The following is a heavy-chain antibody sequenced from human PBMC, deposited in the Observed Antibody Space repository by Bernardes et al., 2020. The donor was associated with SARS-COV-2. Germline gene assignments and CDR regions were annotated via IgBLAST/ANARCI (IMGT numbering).Heavy chain of an antibody. J-gene: IGHJ5*02. D-gene: IGHD6-19*01. V-gene: IGHV4-59*01. CDR2: IYYSGST. CDR3: AGTGYSSGWTLWGWFDP. Sequence: SETLSLTCTVSGGSISSYYWSWIRQPPGKGLEWIGYIYYSGSTNYNPSLKSRVTISVDTSKNQFSLKLSSVTAADTAVYYCAGTGYSSGWTLWGWFDPWGQGTLVTVSS. CDR1: GGSISSYY.